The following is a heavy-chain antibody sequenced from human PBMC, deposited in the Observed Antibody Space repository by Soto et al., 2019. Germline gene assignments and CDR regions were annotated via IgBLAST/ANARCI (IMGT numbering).Heavy chain of an antibody. CDR1: GDSVSSYRYY. CDR3: ARVGIAVAATGFDS. Sequence: PSETLSLTCAVSGDSVSSYRYYWNWIRQPPGKGLEWIGYIFYTGSINYNPSLKRRVSMSVGTSQNLFSLNLNSVTAADTAVYYCARVGIAVAATGFDSWGQGTLVTVSS. J-gene: IGHJ4*02. D-gene: IGHD6-19*01. CDR2: IFYTGSI. V-gene: IGHV4-61*01.